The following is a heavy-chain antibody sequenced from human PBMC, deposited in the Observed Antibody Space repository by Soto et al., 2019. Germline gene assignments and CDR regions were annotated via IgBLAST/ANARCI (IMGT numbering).Heavy chain of an antibody. CDR3: AKENGYSSSWFEFDY. D-gene: IGHD6-13*01. J-gene: IGHJ4*02. CDR1: GFTFSNYA. V-gene: IGHV3-23*01. Sequence: PGGSLRLSCAASGFTFSNYAMSWVRQAPGKGLEWVSAIGGGGVPTYHADSVKGRFTISGDNSKNTLYLQMNSLRAEDTAVYYCAKENGYSSSWFEFDYWGQGTLVTVSS. CDR2: IGGGGVPT.